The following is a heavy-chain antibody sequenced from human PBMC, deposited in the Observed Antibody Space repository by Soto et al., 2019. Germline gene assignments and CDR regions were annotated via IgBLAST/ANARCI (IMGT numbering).Heavy chain of an antibody. V-gene: IGHV4-59*01. Sequence: PSETLSLTCTLSGRSISSYYWSWIRQPPGKGLEWIGYIYYSGITDYNPSLKSRVNISVDTSKSQFSLKLSSVTAADTAVYYCARGGGVYYFDYWGQGTLVTVSS. CDR3: ARGGGVYYFDY. CDR2: IYYSGIT. D-gene: IGHD2-8*02. J-gene: IGHJ4*02. CDR1: GRSISSYY.